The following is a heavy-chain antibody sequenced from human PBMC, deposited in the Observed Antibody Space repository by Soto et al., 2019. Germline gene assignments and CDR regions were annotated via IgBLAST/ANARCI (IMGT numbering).Heavy chain of an antibody. CDR3: VRDVPNISNTGPFTAAGHFDS. CDR1: GGSISSDEDY. Sequence: TLSLSCTVSGGSISSDEDYGNWIRQPPGEGLEWIGYSFYSGNTYYNPSLKSRVTISVDTSKNQFSLTLTSVTAADTAVYYCVRDVPNISNTGPFTAAGHFDSWGQGVLVTVPS. V-gene: IGHV4-30-4*01. J-gene: IGHJ4*02. D-gene: IGHD6-13*01. CDR2: SFYSGNT.